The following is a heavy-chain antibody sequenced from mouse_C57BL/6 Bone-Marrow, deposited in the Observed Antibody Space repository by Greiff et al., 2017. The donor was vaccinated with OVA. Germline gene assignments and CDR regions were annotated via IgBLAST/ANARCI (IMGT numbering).Heavy chain of an antibody. CDR2: IWSGGST. Sequence: QVQLKQSGPGLVQPSQSLSITCTVSGFSLTSYGVHWVRQPPGKGLEWLGVIWSGGSTDYNAAFISRLSISKDNSKSQVFFKMNSLQADDTAIYYCAKNGGTAQATRGPLDYWGQGTTLTVSS. V-gene: IGHV2-4*01. D-gene: IGHD3-2*02. J-gene: IGHJ2*01. CDR3: AKNGGTAQATRGPLDY. CDR1: GFSLTSYG.